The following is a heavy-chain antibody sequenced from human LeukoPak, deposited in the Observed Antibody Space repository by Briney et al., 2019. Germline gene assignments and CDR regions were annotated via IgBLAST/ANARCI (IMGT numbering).Heavy chain of an antibody. CDR2: ISYDGSNK. V-gene: IGHV3-30-3*01. J-gene: IGHJ5*02. CDR1: GFTFSSYA. Sequence: GGSLRLSCAASGFTFSSYAMHWVRQAPGKGLEWVAVISYDGSNKYYADSVKGRFTISRDNSKNTLYLQMNSLRAEDTAVYYCARDSRTTYYYDSSGYSWGQGTLVAVSS. CDR3: ARDSRTTYYYDSSGYS. D-gene: IGHD3-22*01.